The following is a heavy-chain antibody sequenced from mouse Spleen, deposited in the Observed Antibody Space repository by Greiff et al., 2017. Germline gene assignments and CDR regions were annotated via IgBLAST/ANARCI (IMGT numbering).Heavy chain of an antibody. J-gene: IGHJ2*01. V-gene: IGHV1-64*01. CDR2: IHPNSGST. CDR3: ARAEGDYGGYFDY. D-gene: IGHD2-4*01. CDR1: GYTFTSYW. Sequence: QVQLKQPGAELVKPGASVKLSCKASGYTFTSYWMHWVKQRPGQGLEWIGMIHPNSGSTNYNEKFKSKATLTVDKSSSTAYMQLSSLTSEDSAVYDCARAEGDYGGYFDYWGQGTTLTVSS.